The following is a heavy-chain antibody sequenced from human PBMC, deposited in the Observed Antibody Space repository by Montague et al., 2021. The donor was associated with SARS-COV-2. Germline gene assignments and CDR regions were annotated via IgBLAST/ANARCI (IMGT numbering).Heavy chain of an antibody. V-gene: IGHV4-34*01. CDR2: INHSGST. Sequence: SETLSLTCAVSSGSFRGYYWSWIRQPPGKGLEWIGEINHSGSTTXNPSLESRVSISVDTSNKRFSLKVTSVTAADTAVYYCARLGAITLVRGITKADFSNYGMDVWGQGTTVTVSS. D-gene: IGHD3-10*01. CDR1: SGSFRGYY. J-gene: IGHJ6*02. CDR3: ARLGAITLVRGITKADFSNYGMDV.